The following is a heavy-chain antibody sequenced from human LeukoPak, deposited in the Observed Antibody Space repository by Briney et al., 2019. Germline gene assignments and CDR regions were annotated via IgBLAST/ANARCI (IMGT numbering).Heavy chain of an antibody. D-gene: IGHD3-10*01. CDR3: TRVLLWFGELLSFDY. Sequence: GGSLRLSCTASGFTFGDYAMSWVRQAPGKGLERVGFIRSKAYGGTTEYAASVKGRFTISRDDSKSIAYLQMNSLKTEDTAVYYCTRVLLWFGELLSFDYWGQGTLVTVSS. CDR2: IRSKAYGGTT. CDR1: GFTFGDYA. J-gene: IGHJ4*02. V-gene: IGHV3-49*04.